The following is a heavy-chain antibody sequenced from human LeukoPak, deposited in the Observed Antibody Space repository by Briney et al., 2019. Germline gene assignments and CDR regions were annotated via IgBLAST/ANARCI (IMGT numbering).Heavy chain of an antibody. CDR2: INPNSGGT. CDR1: GYTFTGYY. D-gene: IGHD1-26*01. Sequence: RASVKVSCKASGYTFTGYYIHWVRQAPGQGLEWMGWINPNSGGTNYAQKFEGRVTMTRNTSISTAYMELSSLTSDDTAVYYCARGGTNGIMGATQPCDYWGQGTLLTVSS. CDR3: ARGGTNGIMGATQPCDY. J-gene: IGHJ4*02. V-gene: IGHV1-2*02.